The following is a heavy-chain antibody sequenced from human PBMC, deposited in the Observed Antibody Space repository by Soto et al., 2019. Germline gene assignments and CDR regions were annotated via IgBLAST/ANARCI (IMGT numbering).Heavy chain of an antibody. D-gene: IGHD1-1*01. Sequence: QVPLVESGGGVVQPGRSLRLSCAASGFRFSNYGMHWVRQAPGKGLEWLAVIVADGTGLHYADSVRGRFTISRDNSKNTLDLQPNSRGADETAIYVCARDDDRPDNGLDHWGQGTLVTVSS. CDR1: GFRFSNYG. CDR2: IVADGTGL. J-gene: IGHJ4*02. V-gene: IGHV3-33*01. CDR3: ARDDDRPDNGLDH.